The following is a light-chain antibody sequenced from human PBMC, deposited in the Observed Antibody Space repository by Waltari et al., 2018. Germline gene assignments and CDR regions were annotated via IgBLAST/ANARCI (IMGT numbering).Light chain of an antibody. CDR3: QQASSFPIT. J-gene: IGKJ5*01. CDR2: AAS. CDR1: QDISTW. V-gene: IGKV1-12*01. Sequence: DIQMTQSPSSVSASVGDRVTITCRASQDISTWLAWYQQKPGKAPKLLIYAASSLRGGVPSSFSGSGSETDFTLTISSLQPEDFATYYCQQASSFPITFGQGTRLEIK.